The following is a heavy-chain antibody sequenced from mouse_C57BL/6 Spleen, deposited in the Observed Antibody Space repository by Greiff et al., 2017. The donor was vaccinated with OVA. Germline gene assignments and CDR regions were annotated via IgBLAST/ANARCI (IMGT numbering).Heavy chain of an antibody. Sequence: VKLQQPGTELVKPGASVKLSCKASGYTFTSYWMHWVQQRPGQGLEWIGNINPSNGGTNYNEKFKSKATLTVDKSSSTAYMQLRSLTSEDSAVYYCAIYYYGSSVFAYWGQGTLVTVSA. CDR1: GYTFTSYW. CDR3: AIYYYGSSVFAY. D-gene: IGHD1-1*01. V-gene: IGHV1-53*01. J-gene: IGHJ3*01. CDR2: INPSNGGT.